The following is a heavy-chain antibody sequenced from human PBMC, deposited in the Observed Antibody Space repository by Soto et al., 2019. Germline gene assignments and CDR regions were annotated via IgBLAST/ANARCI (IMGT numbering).Heavy chain of an antibody. CDR3: TTTIVGAVTGFDY. CDR2: IKSKTDGGTT. CDR1: GFTFSNAW. D-gene: IGHD1-26*01. V-gene: IGHV3-15*01. J-gene: IGHJ4*02. Sequence: EVQLVESGGGLVKPGGSLRLSCAASGFTFSNAWMSWVRQAPGKGLEWVGRIKSKTDGGTTDYAAPVQGRFTISRDDSKNTLYLQMNSLKTEDTAVYYCTTTIVGAVTGFDYWGQGTLVTVSS.